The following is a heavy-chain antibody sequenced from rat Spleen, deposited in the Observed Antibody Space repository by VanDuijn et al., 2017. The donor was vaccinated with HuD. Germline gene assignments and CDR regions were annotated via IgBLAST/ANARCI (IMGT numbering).Heavy chain of an antibody. CDR3: ARHVRLRRVEDWFAY. CDR1: GFTFSNYD. Sequence: EVQLVESGGGLVQPGRSLKLSCAASGFTFSNYDMAWVRQAPTKGLEWIASISTGGGNTYYRDSVKGRFTISRDNAKNTQYLQRDSLRSEDTATYYCARHVRLRRVEDWFAYWGQGTLVTVSS. CDR2: ISTGGGNT. D-gene: IGHD1-11*01. V-gene: IGHV5S13*01. J-gene: IGHJ3*01.